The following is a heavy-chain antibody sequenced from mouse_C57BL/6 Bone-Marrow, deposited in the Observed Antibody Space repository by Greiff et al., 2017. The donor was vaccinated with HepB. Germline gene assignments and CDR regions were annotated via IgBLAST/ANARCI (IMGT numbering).Heavy chain of an antibody. J-gene: IGHJ2*01. CDR3: TNGYYFDY. V-gene: IGHV14-4*01. Sequence: EVQLQHSGAELVRPGASVKLSCTASGFNIKDDYMHWVKQWPEQGLEWIGWIDPENGDTEYASKFQGKATITADTSSNTAYLQLSSLTSEDTAVYYCTNGYYFDYWGQGTTLTVSS. CDR1: GFNIKDDY. CDR2: IDPENGDT.